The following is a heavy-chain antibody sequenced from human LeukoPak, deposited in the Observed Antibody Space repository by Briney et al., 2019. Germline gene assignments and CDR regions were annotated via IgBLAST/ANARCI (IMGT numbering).Heavy chain of an antibody. CDR2: ISSSSSYI. CDR3: AREWPDSGSVDY. CDR1: GFTFSSYS. V-gene: IGHV3-21*01. D-gene: IGHD1-26*01. J-gene: IGHJ4*02. Sequence: PGGSLRLSCAASGFTFSSYSMNWVRQAPGKGLEWVSSISSSSSYIYYADSVKGRFTISGDNAKNSLYLQMNSLRAEDTAVYYCAREWPDSGSVDYWGQGTLVTVSS.